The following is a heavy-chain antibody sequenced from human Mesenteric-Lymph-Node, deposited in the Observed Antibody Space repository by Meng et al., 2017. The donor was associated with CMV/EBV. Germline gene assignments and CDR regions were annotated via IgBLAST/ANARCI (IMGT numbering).Heavy chain of an antibody. Sequence: SETLSLTCTVSGYSISSGYYWSWIRQPPGKGLEWIGEINHSGSTNYNPSLKSRVTISVDTSKNQFSLKLSSVTAADTAVYYCARAKGCGDRCFHYYGMDVWGQGTTVTVSS. CDR3: ARAKGCGDRCFHYYGMDV. D-gene: IGHD3-10*01. J-gene: IGHJ6*02. CDR2: INHSGST. V-gene: IGHV4-38-2*02. CDR1: GYSISSGYY.